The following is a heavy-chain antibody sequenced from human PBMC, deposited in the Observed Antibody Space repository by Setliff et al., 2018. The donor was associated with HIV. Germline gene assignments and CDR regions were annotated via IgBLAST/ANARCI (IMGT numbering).Heavy chain of an antibody. CDR3: ARGPPIVVVPAALLTFDY. V-gene: IGHV1-18*01. CDR2: ISTYNGNT. Sequence: GASVKVSCKTSGYTFDAKYIHWVRQAPGQGLEWVGWISTYNGNTNYAQKLQGRVTMTTDTSTSTAYMELRSLRSDDTAVYYCARGPPIVVVPAALLTFDYWGQGTLVTVSS. D-gene: IGHD2-2*01. J-gene: IGHJ4*01. CDR1: GYTFDAKY.